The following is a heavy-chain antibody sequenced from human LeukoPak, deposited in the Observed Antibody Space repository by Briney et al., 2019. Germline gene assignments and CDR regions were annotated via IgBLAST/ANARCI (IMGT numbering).Heavy chain of an antibody. Sequence: SETLSLTCAVSGGSFSGYYWSWIRQPPGKGLEWIGEINHSGSTNYNPSLKSRVTISVDTSKNQFSLKLSSVTAADTAVYYCARGRGSGSYYFDYWGQGTLVTVSS. D-gene: IGHD1-26*01. CDR2: INHSGST. CDR3: ARGRGSGSYYFDY. J-gene: IGHJ4*02. V-gene: IGHV4-34*01. CDR1: GGSFSGYY.